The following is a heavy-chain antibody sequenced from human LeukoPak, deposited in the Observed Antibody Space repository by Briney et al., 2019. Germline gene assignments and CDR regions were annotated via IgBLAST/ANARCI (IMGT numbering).Heavy chain of an antibody. CDR2: IYSGGST. CDR3: ARDLDDSSGYDY. CDR1: GFTFSSNY. J-gene: IGHJ4*02. V-gene: IGHV3-53*01. D-gene: IGHD3-22*01. Sequence: GSLRLSCAASGFTFSSNYMSWVRQAPGKGLEWVSVIYSGGSTYYADSVKGRFTISRDNSKNTLYLQMNSLRAEDTAVYYCARDLDDSSGYDYWGQGTLVTVSS.